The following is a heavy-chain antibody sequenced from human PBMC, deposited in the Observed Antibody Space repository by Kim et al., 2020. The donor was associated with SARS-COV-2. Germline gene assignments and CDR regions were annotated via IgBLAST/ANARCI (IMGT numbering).Heavy chain of an antibody. CDR1: GGSVSSGSYY. Sequence: SETLSLTCTVSGGSVSSGSYYWSWIRQPPGKGLEWIGYIYYSGSTNYNPSLKSRVTISVDTSKNQFSLKLSSVTAADTAVYSCARDLVVPAAMVYYYYG. V-gene: IGHV4-61*01. J-gene: IGHJ6*01. CDR3: ARDLVVPAAMVYYYYG. CDR2: IYYSGST. D-gene: IGHD2-2*01.